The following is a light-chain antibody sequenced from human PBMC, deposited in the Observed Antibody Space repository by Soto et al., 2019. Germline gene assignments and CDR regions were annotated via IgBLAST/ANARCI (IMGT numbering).Light chain of an antibody. CDR3: QQRISWPPNT. Sequence: EIVLTQSPATLSLSPGERATLSCRASQSVSSYLAWYQQKPGQAPRLLIYDASNRATGSPARFSSSGSGTDFTLTSSSLEPEDLGVHYCQQRISWPPNTFGQGTRLEMK. CDR1: QSVSSY. J-gene: IGKJ5*01. CDR2: DAS. V-gene: IGKV3-11*01.